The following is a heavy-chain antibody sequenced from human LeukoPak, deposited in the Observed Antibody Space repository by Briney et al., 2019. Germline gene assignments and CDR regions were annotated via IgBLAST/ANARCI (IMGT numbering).Heavy chain of an antibody. D-gene: IGHD3-10*01. CDR2: TNHSGST. V-gene: IGHV4-34*01. J-gene: IGHJ4*02. CDR3: ARCRRLWFGGGYFDY. Sequence: SETLSLTCAVYGGSFSGYYWSWIRQPPGKGLEWIGETNHSGSTNYNPSLKSRVTISVDTSKNQFSLKLSSVTAADTAVYYCARCRRLWFGGGYFDYWGQGTLVTVSS. CDR1: GGSFSGYY.